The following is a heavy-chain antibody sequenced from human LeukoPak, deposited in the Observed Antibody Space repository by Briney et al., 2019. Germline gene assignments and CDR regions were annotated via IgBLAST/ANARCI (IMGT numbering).Heavy chain of an antibody. CDR2: IYYSGST. D-gene: IGHD1-26*01. CDR1: GGSLSSGGYY. J-gene: IGHJ4*02. V-gene: IGHV4-31*03. CDR3: ARDRQGGTDY. Sequence: PSETLSLTCTVSGGSLSSGGYYWSWIRQHPGKGLEWIGYIYYSGSTYYNPSLKSRVTISVDTAKNQFSLKLSSVTAADTAVYYCARDRQGGTDYWGQGTLVAVSS.